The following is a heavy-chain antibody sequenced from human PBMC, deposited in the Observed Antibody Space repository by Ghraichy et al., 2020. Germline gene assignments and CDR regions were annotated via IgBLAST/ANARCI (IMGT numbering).Heavy chain of an antibody. Sequence: GGSLRLSCAASGFTFSSYGMHWVRQAPGKGLEWVAVIWYDGSNKYYADSVKGRFTISRDNSKNTLYLQMNSLRAEDTAVYYCAREIILATQNKYYYYGMDVWGQGTTVTVSS. D-gene: IGHD2-8*02. V-gene: IGHV3-33*01. CDR1: GFTFSSYG. CDR3: AREIILATQNKYYYYGMDV. J-gene: IGHJ6*02. CDR2: IWYDGSNK.